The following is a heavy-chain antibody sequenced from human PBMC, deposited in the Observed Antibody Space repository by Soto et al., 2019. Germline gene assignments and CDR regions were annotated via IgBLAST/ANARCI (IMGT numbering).Heavy chain of an antibody. Sequence: GGSLRLSCAASGFTFSSYGMHWVRQAPGKGLEWVAVIWYDGSNKYYADSVKGRFTISRDNSKNTLYLQMNSLRAEDTAVYYCARDLLYDSSGSYYYGMDVWGQGTTVTVSS. V-gene: IGHV3-33*01. CDR2: IWYDGSNK. CDR1: GFTFSSYG. J-gene: IGHJ6*02. CDR3: ARDLLYDSSGSYYYGMDV. D-gene: IGHD3-22*01.